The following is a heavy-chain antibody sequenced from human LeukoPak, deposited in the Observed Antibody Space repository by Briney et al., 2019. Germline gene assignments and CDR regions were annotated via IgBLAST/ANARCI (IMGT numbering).Heavy chain of an antibody. Sequence: ASVKVSCKASGGSFTTNGVSWVRQAPGQGLEWMGRIIPTVDKPIYAQNFQGRVTIAADKSTGTAYMELSSLRSEDTAVYYCAREMKDYYDSSGYYPDYWGQGTLVTVSS. CDR3: AREMKDYYDSSGYYPDY. V-gene: IGHV1-69*04. J-gene: IGHJ4*02. D-gene: IGHD3-22*01. CDR2: IIPTVDKP. CDR1: GGSFTTNG.